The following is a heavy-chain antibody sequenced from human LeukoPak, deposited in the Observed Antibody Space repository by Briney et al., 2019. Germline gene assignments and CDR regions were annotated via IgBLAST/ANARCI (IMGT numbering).Heavy chain of an antibody. Sequence: GASVKVSCKASGYTFTSYDINWVRQATGQGLEWMGWMNPNSGNTGYAQKFQGRVTMTRNTSISTAYMELSSLRSEDTAVCYCARVGGFGELSYDYYYYYYMDVWGKGTTVTVSS. CDR2: MNPNSGNT. J-gene: IGHJ6*03. V-gene: IGHV1-8*01. D-gene: IGHD3-10*01. CDR1: GYTFTSYD. CDR3: ARVGGFGELSYDYYYYYYMDV.